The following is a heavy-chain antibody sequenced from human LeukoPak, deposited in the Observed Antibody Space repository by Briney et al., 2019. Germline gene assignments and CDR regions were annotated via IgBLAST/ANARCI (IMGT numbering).Heavy chain of an antibody. CDR3: ARGPNSNWSGLDF. V-gene: IGHV3-30-3*01. J-gene: IGHJ4*02. CDR2: ISSDGSDK. CDR1: GFTFSNFA. Sequence: GKSLRPSCAASGFTFSNFAMHWVRRAPGKGLEWMAVISSDGSDKYYADSVEGRFTVSRDNAKNTLYLKVNNLRAEDTAVYYCARGPNSNWSGLDFWGQGTLLTVSS. D-gene: IGHD6-6*01.